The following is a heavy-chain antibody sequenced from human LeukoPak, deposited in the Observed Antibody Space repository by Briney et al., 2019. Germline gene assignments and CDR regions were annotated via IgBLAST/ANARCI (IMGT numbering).Heavy chain of an antibody. D-gene: IGHD3-16*02. CDR2: IIPIFGTA. J-gene: IGHJ4*02. CDR1: GGTFSSYA. CDR3: ARVDRSIRGVIVYYFDY. Sequence: ASVKVSCKASGGTFSSYAISWVRQAPGQGLEWMGGIIPIFGTANYAQKFQGRVTITADKSTSTAYMELRSLRSDDTAVYYCARVDRSIRGVIVYYFDYWGQGTLVTVSS. V-gene: IGHV1-69*06.